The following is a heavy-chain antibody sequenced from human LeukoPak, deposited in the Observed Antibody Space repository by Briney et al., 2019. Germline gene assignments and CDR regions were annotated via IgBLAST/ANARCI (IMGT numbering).Heavy chain of an antibody. V-gene: IGHV1-58*02. CDR1: GFTFTSSA. D-gene: IGHD3-3*01. J-gene: IGHJ4*02. CDR3: AKDVTLRFLERFDY. Sequence: SVKVSCKASGFTFTSSAMQWVRQARGQRLEWIGWIVVGSGNTNYAQKFQERVTITRDMSTSTAYMELSSLRSEDTAVYYCAKDVTLRFLERFDYWGQGTLVTVSS. CDR2: IVVGSGNT.